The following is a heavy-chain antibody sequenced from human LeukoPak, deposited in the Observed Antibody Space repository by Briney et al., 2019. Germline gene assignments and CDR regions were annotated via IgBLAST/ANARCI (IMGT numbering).Heavy chain of an antibody. CDR1: GFTFSNYA. CDR2: TRYDGSNK. J-gene: IGHJ1*01. CDR3: TRNSGWYGLS. V-gene: IGHV3-30*02. D-gene: IGHD6-19*01. Sequence: GGSLRLSCAASGFTFSNYAMYWVRQAPAKGLEWVAFTRYDGSNKYYADSVKGRFTISRDNSNNTLFLHLNSLRGEDTAVYYCTRNSGWYGLSWGQGTLVTVSS.